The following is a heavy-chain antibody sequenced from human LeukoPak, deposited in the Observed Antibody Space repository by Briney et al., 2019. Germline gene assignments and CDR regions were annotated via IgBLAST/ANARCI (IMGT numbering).Heavy chain of an antibody. CDR3: AKEARRYSHAEYFQH. J-gene: IGHJ1*01. D-gene: IGHD2-15*01. CDR1: GFTFSSYG. Sequence: GGSLRLSCAASGFTFSSYGMHWVRQAPGKGLEWVAFIRYDGSNKYHADSVKGRFTISRDNSKNTLYLQMNSLRAEDTAVYYCAKEARRYSHAEYFQHWGQGTLVTVSS. CDR2: IRYDGSNK. V-gene: IGHV3-30*02.